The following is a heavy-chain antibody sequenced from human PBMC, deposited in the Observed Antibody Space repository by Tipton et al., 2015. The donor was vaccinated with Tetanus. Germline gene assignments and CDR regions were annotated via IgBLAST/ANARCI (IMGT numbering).Heavy chain of an antibody. Sequence: TLSLTCSVSGASISSYYWNWIRQVPGKGLEWIGYTHHSGNTNYNPSLRSRLSISVDTSKNQFSLSLASVTAADTAIYYCARAELRRGFSGYLYYDLWGRGILVTVSS. CDR1: GASISSYY. D-gene: IGHD5-12*01. J-gene: IGHJ2*01. V-gene: IGHV4-59*12. CDR3: ARAELRRGFSGYLYYDL. CDR2: THHSGNT.